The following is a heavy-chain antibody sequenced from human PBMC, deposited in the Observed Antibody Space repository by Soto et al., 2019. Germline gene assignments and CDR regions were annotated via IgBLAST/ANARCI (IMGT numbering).Heavy chain of an antibody. CDR3: AILDNFVTPPPQDV. V-gene: IGHV1-18*01. Sequence: QVQLVQSGDEVRKPGSSVKVSCKASGYIFVNYGIAWVRQAPGQGLEWMGWISPYSGNTHYASKVQGRLTMTTDTSTSTAYMDLGSLTSDDRAVYDCAILDNFVTPPPQDVGGQGTTVTFSS. D-gene: IGHD3-16*02. CDR2: ISPYSGNT. J-gene: IGHJ6*02. CDR1: GYIFVNYG.